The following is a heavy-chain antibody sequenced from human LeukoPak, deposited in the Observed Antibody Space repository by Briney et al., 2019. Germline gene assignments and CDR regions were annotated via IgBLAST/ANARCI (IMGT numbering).Heavy chain of an antibody. CDR3: ARGSPGGDAFDI. J-gene: IGHJ3*02. V-gene: IGHV3-53*01. D-gene: IGHD1-26*01. CDR1: GFTFDDYG. CDR2: IYSGGST. Sequence: GGSLRLSCAASGFTFDDYGMSWVRQAPGKGLEWVSVIYSGGSTYYADSVKGRFTISRDNSKNTLYLQMNSLRAEDTAVYYCARGSPGGDAFDIWGQGTMVTVSS.